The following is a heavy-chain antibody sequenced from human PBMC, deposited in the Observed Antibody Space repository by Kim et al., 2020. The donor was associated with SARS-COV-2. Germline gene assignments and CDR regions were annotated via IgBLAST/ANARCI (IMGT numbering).Heavy chain of an antibody. D-gene: IGHD6-19*01. V-gene: IGHV1-2*02. Sequence: ASVKVSCKASGYTFTGYYMHWVRQAPGQGLEWMGWINPNSGGTNYAQKFQGRVTMTRDTSISTAYMELSRLRSDDTAVYYCARDTSQQWLVAYGMDVWGQGTTVTVSS. CDR1: GYTFTGYY. J-gene: IGHJ6*02. CDR2: INPNSGGT. CDR3: ARDTSQQWLVAYGMDV.